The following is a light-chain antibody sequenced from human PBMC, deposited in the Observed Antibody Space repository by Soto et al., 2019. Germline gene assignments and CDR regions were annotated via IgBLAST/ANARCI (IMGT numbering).Light chain of an antibody. Sequence: EIVMTQSPATLSVSPGERATLSCRASQSVSSNLAWYQQKPGQAPRLLIYGASTRATGIPAKFSGGGSGTEFTLTISSLQSEDFAIYYCQQYKNSWTFGQGTKVDIK. CDR3: QQYKNSWT. V-gene: IGKV3-15*01. CDR2: GAS. CDR1: QSVSSN. J-gene: IGKJ1*01.